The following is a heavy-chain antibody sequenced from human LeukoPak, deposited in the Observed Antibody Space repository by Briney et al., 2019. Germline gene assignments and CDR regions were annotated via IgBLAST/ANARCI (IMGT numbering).Heavy chain of an antibody. V-gene: IGHV4-31*03. CDR2: RHYSGTT. CDR1: GGSISSGGYY. Sequence: TSETLSLTCTVSGGSISSGGYYWSWIRQHPGKGLEWIGYRHYSGTTYYNASLKSRLTISVDTSKNQFSLKLSSGTAADTAVYYCARASLAYCSGGSCYAIDHWGQGTLVTVSS. J-gene: IGHJ4*02. D-gene: IGHD2-15*01. CDR3: ARASLAYCSGGSCYAIDH.